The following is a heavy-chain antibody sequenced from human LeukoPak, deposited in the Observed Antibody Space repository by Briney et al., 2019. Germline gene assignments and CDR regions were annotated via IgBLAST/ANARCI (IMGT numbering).Heavy chain of an antibody. Sequence: GGSLRLSCAASGFTFSRYGMHWVRQAPGKGLEWVAFIRYDGTNKYSADSVKGRFTISRDNSKNTLYLQMNSLRAEDTAVYYCAKTDYYDSSGYHDYWGQGTLVTVSS. CDR1: GFTFSRYG. CDR3: AKTDYYDSSGYHDY. V-gene: IGHV3-30*02. J-gene: IGHJ4*02. CDR2: IRYDGTNK. D-gene: IGHD3-22*01.